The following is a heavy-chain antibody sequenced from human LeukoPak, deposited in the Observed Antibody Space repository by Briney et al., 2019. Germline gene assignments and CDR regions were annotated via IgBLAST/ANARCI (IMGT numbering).Heavy chain of an antibody. J-gene: IGHJ4*02. CDR2: IYYRGNT. D-gene: IGHD3-10*01. V-gene: IGHV4-59*01. Sequence: SETPSLTCTVSGGSISSYYWSWIRQSPGKGLEWIGYIYYRGNTNYNPSFKGRVTISLDTSKNQFSLKLSSVTAADTAVYYCARSGSGSYGPVDYWGQGTLVTVSS. CDR3: ARSGSGSYGPVDY. CDR1: GGSISSYY.